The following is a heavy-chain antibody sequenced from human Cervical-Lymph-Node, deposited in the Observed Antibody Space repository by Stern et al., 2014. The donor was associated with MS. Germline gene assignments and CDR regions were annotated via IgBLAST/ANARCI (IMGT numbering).Heavy chain of an antibody. CDR2: IDHNSCCT. Sequence: VQLVQSGAEVKKPGASVKVSCKASAYTITDYYTHWVRQAPGHGLEWMGWIDHNSCCTYSAQKFQGRLTMTRDTSIITAFMELSSLRSDDTAVYYCARGGGYSYSTLDYWGQGTQVTVSS. V-gene: IGHV1-2*02. CDR3: ARGGGYSYSTLDY. D-gene: IGHD3-10*01. CDR1: AYTITDYY. J-gene: IGHJ4*02.